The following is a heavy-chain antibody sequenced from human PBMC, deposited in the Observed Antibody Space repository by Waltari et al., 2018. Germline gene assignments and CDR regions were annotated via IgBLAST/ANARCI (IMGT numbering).Heavy chain of an antibody. CDR2: INHSGST. CDR1: GGSFSGYY. J-gene: IGHJ6*03. V-gene: IGHV4-34*01. D-gene: IGHD4-17*01. CDR3: ARSLAPADYLPYYYYMDV. Sequence: QVQLQQWGAGLLKPSETLSLTCAVYGGSFSGYYWSWIRQPPGKGLEWIGEINHSGSTNYNPSLKSRVTISVDTSKNQFSLKLSSVTAADTAVYYCARSLAPADYLPYYYYMDVWGKGTTVTISS.